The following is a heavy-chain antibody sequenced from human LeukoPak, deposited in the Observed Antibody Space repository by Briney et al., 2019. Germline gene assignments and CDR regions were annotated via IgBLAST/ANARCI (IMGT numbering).Heavy chain of an antibody. CDR3: ARGPPGGQFDP. J-gene: IGHJ5*02. CDR2: IYYSGST. CDR1: GGSISSYY. D-gene: IGHD3-10*01. V-gene: IGHV4-59*01. Sequence: SETLSLTCTVSGGSISSYYWSWIRQPPGKGLEWIGYIYYSGSTNYNPSLKSRVTISVDTSKNQFSLRLSSVTAADTAVYYCARGPPGGQFDPWGQGTLVTVSS.